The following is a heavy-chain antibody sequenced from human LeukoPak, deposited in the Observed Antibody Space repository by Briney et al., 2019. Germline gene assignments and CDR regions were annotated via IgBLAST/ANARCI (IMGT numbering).Heavy chain of an antibody. J-gene: IGHJ3*01. D-gene: IGHD2-2*01. CDR1: GYIFGDYG. CDR3: ARDTAVGGFYQNTFEL. CDR2: LNWNGCNT. Sequence: GGSLRLSCAGSGYIFGDYGMIWVRQAPGKGLEWVSGLNWNGCNTEYADSVRGRFTISRDNAKKSLFLQMDSLRVEDTALYYCARDTAVGGFYQNTFELWGQGTMVTVSS. V-gene: IGHV3-20*04.